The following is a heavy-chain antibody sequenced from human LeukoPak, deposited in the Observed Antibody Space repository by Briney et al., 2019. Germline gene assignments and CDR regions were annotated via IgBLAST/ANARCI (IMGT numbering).Heavy chain of an antibody. V-gene: IGHV3-9*01. CDR1: GFTFGDYA. Sequence: GRSLRLSCAASGFTFGDYAMPWVRQAPGKGLEWVSGFSWYSGNKSYAHSIKGRFTISRDNAKNSLYLQMNSLRAEDTALYYCAKGHSSSWYIFDYWGQGTLVTVSS. J-gene: IGHJ4*02. CDR3: AKGHSSSWYIFDY. D-gene: IGHD6-13*01. CDR2: FSWYSGNK.